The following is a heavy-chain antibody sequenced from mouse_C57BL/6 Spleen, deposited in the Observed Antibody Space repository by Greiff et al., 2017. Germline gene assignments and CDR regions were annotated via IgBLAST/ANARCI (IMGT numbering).Heavy chain of an antibody. J-gene: IGHJ4*01. CDR3: ARQEDYDRKYYYAMDY. CDR2: RWSDGGT. CDR1: GFSLTRYG. D-gene: IGHD2-4*01. V-gene: IGHV2-6-1*01. Sequence: VQVVESGPGLVAPSQSLSITCTVSGFSLTRYGVHWVRQPPGKGLEWLVVRWSDGGTTYNSARKSRLSISKDNSKSQVFLKMNSLQTDDTAMYYCARQEDYDRKYYYAMDYWGQGTSVTVSS.